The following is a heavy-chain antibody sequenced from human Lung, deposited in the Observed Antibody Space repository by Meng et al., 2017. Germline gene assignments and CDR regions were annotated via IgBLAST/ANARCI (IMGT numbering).Heavy chain of an antibody. CDR3: ARGPTTMAHDFDY. V-gene: IGHV4-34*01. CDR1: GGSFSDYY. CDR2: INHSGST. Sequence: QVQLQQGGAGLLTPSETLSLTCVVSGGSFSDYYWSWIRQPPGKGLEWIGEINHSGSTNYNPSLESRATISVDTSQNNLSLKLSSVTAADSAAYCCARGPTTMAHDFDYWGQGTLVTVSS. D-gene: IGHD4-11*01. J-gene: IGHJ4*02.